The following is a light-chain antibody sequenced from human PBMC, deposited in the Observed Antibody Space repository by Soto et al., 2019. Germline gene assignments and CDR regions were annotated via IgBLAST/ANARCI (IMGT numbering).Light chain of an antibody. CDR1: QSVSSSY. V-gene: IGKV3-20*01. Sequence: DIVLTQSPGTLSLSPGERATLSCRASQSVSSSYLAWYQQKPGQAPRLLIYGASSRATGIPDRFSGSGSGTDFTLTISRLEPEDFEVYYCQQYCTSLTFGGGTKVEIK. J-gene: IGKJ4*01. CDR2: GAS. CDR3: QQYCTSLT.